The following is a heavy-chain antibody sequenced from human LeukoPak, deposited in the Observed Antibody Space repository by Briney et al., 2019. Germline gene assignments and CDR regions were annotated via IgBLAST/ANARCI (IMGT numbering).Heavy chain of an antibody. J-gene: IGHJ4*02. D-gene: IGHD3-10*01. Sequence: GGSLRLSCAASGFTFSSYAMHWVRQAPGKGLEYVSVISSNGGSTYYANSVKGRFTISRDNSKNTLYLQMGSLRAEDMAVYYCARGGLLWFGELSGYWGQGALVTVSS. CDR1: GFTFSSYA. V-gene: IGHV3-64*01. CDR3: ARGGLLWFGELSGY. CDR2: ISSNGGST.